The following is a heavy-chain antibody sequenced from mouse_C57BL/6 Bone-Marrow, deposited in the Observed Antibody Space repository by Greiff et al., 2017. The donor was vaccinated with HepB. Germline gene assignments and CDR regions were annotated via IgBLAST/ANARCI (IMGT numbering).Heavy chain of an antibody. V-gene: IGHV10-3*01. CDR3: VSDSNYQYYYAMDY. J-gene: IGHJ4*01. Sequence: EVQLVESGGGFVQPKGSFKLSCAASGFTFHTYAMPWVRQAPGKGLEWVARIRSKSSNYATYYADSVKDRFTISRDDSQSMLYLQMNNLKTEDTAMYYCVSDSNYQYYYAMDYWGQGTSVTVSS. CDR1: GFTFHTYA. CDR2: IRSKSSNYAT. D-gene: IGHD2-5*01.